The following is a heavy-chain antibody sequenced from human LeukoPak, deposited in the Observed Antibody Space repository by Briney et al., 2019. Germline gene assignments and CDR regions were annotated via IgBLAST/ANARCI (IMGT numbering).Heavy chain of an antibody. D-gene: IGHD4-11*01. Sequence: LGRSVRLPCAACGFPFGVYAMHWLRHAPGKGLEGFSGISWNSDNIGYAAYVTGRFTTSRDKAKKSLYLQMNSLTAKHTALYSSAKGPDYSHNYYCNGMDDWGQGTTVTVSS. CDR3: AKGPDYSHNYYCNGMDD. CDR2: ISWNSDNI. CDR1: GFPFGVYA. J-gene: IGHJ6*02. V-gene: IGHV3-9*01.